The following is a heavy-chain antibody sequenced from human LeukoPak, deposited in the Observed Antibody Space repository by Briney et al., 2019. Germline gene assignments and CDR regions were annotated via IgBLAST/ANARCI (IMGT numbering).Heavy chain of an antibody. CDR1: GGTFSSYA. D-gene: IGHD2-2*01. Sequence: GASVKVSCKASGGTFSSYAISWVRQAPGQGLEWMGGIIPIFGTANYAQKFQGRVTITTDESTSTAYMELSSLRSEDTAVYYCARGLRIRYCSSTSCYDFDYWGQGTLVTVSS. CDR2: IIPIFGTA. J-gene: IGHJ4*02. CDR3: ARGLRIRYCSSTSCYDFDY. V-gene: IGHV1-69*05.